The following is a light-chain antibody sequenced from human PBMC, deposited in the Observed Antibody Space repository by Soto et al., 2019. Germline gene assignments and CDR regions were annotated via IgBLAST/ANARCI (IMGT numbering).Light chain of an antibody. CDR1: QSISSW. CDR2: KAS. Sequence: DIQMTQSPSTLSASVGDRVTITCRASQSISSWLAWYQQKPGKAPKLLIYKASSLESGVPSRFSGRVSGTEFTLTISSLQPDDFATYYCQQYNSYPLTFGGGTKVEIK. CDR3: QQYNSYPLT. V-gene: IGKV1-5*03. J-gene: IGKJ4*01.